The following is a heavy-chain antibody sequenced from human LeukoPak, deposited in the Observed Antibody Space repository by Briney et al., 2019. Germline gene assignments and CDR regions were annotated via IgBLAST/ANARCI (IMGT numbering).Heavy chain of an antibody. Sequence: ASVKVSCKASGCTFTSYGISWVRQAPGQGLEWMGWISAYNGNTNYAQKLQGRVTMTTDTSTSTAYMELRSLRSDDTAVYYCARDSRRITMVRGVIPEYNWFDPWGQGTLVTVSS. CDR3: ARDSRRITMVRGVIPEYNWFDP. CDR2: ISAYNGNT. J-gene: IGHJ5*02. D-gene: IGHD3-10*01. CDR1: GCTFTSYG. V-gene: IGHV1-18*01.